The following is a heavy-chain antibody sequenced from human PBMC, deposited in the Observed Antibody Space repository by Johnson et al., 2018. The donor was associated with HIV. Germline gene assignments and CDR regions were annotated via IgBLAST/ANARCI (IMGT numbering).Heavy chain of an antibody. CDR3: AKDQYGSSGRYAFDI. D-gene: IGHD3-10*01. V-gene: IGHV3-30*04. J-gene: IGHJ3*02. Sequence: QVQLVESGGGVVQPGRSLRLSCAASGFTFGNYVMHWVRQAPGKGLEWVAFISYDGSNKYYADSVKGRFTISRDNSKNTLYLQRNSLRAEDTAVYYCAKDQYGSSGRYAFDIWGQGTMVTVSS. CDR1: GFTFGNYV. CDR2: ISYDGSNK.